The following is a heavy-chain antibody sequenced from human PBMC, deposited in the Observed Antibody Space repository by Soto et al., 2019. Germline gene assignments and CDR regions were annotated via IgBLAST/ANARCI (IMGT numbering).Heavy chain of an antibody. CDR3: AKDSGTAMVTSYYYYGMDV. Sequence: QVQLVESGGGVVQPGRSLRLSCAASGFTFSSYGMHWVRQAPGKGLEWVAVISNDGSKKYYADSVKGRFTISRDNSKNTLYLQMNSLRAEDTAVYYCAKDSGTAMVTSYYYYGMDVWDQGTTVTVSS. CDR1: GFTFSSYG. J-gene: IGHJ6*02. D-gene: IGHD5-18*01. CDR2: ISNDGSKK. V-gene: IGHV3-30*18.